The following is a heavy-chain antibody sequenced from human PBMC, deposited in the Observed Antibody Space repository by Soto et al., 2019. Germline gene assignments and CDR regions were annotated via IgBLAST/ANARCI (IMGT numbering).Heavy chain of an antibody. Sequence: QVQLQESGPGLVKPSETLSLTCTVSGASMNGYYWSWIRQPPGKGLEWLGYVDYTGSTNYNPSPKRPITISVDTSKKQFSLSLSSVAAADTAVYFCVRSLGKRGTDIDYWGQGTLVTVPS. J-gene: IGHJ4*02. CDR3: VRSLGKRGTDIDY. V-gene: IGHV4-59*01. D-gene: IGHD1-1*01. CDR1: GASMNGYY. CDR2: VDYTGST.